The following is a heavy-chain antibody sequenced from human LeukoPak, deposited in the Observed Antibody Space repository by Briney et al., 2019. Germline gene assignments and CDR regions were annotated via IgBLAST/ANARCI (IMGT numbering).Heavy chain of an antibody. CDR1: GGSISSYY. V-gene: IGHV4-59*08. CDR2: IYYSGST. J-gene: IGHJ6*03. CDR3: ARQYLGAGWANYYYYYMDV. Sequence: SETLSLTCTISGGSISSYYWSWIRQPPGKGLEWIGYIYYSGSTNYNPSLKSRVTISVDTSKNQFSLKLSSVTAADTAVYYCARQYLGAGWANYYYYYMDVWGKGTTVPVSS. D-gene: IGHD1-26*01.